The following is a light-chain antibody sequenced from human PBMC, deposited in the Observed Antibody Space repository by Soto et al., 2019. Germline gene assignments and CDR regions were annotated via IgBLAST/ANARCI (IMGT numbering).Light chain of an antibody. CDR3: QQYYNWPWT. V-gene: IGKV3-20*01. CDR1: QSVSSTY. Sequence: EIVLTQSPGTLSLSPGERATLSCRASQSVSSTYLAWYQHKPGQSPRFLIYGASRRATGIPDRFSGSGSGTDFTLTISRLEPEDFAVYYCQQYYNWPWTFGQGTKVDIK. CDR2: GAS. J-gene: IGKJ1*01.